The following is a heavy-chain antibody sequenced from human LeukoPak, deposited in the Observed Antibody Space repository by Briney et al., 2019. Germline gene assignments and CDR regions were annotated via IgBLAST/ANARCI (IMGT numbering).Heavy chain of an antibody. V-gene: IGHV3-30*06. CDR3: ARDGTVTFYYYMDV. Sequence: GGSLRLSCAASGFTFSNHGMHWVRQAPGKGLEWVAVISYDGSNKYYADSVKGRFTISRDNSKNTLYLQMNSLRAEDTAVYYCARDGTVTFYYYMDVWGKGTTVTVSS. D-gene: IGHD4-17*01. CDR1: GFTFSNHG. J-gene: IGHJ6*03. CDR2: ISYDGSNK.